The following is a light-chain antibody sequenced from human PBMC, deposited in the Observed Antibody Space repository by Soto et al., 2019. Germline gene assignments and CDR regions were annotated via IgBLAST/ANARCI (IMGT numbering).Light chain of an antibody. CDR1: QSISSW. CDR3: QQYNNWPT. V-gene: IGKV1-5*01. Sequence: DIQMSHSPSTLSASVGYRVTITCRASQSISSWLAWYQQKPGKAPKLLIYDASSLESGVPSRFSGSGSGTEFTLTISSLQSEDFAVYYCQQYNNWPTFGQGTKVDI. J-gene: IGKJ1*01. CDR2: DAS.